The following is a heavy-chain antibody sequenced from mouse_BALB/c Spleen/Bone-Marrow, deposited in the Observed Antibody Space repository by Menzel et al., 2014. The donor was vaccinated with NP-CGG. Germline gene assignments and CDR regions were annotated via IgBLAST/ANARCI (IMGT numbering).Heavy chain of an antibody. CDR1: GYTFRNYW. CDR2: ILPESYST. V-gene: IGHV1-9*01. D-gene: IGHD2-2*01. CDR3: ARRGGYPWFAY. Sequence: QVQLQQSGAELMRPGASVKISCKATGYTFRNYWIEWVKQRPGHGLEWIGEILPESYSTNYNEKLKGKATFTADTSSNTAYMQLSSLTSEDSAVYYCARRGGYPWFAYWGQGTLVTVSA. J-gene: IGHJ3*01.